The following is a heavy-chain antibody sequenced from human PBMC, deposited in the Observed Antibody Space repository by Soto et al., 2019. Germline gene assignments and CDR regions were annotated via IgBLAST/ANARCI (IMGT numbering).Heavy chain of an antibody. Sequence: GESLKISCKGSGYFFSRHWIGWVRQMPGKGLEWIGFIYPGDSDTKYSPSFQGQATISADKSTNTAYLQWSTLKASDTAMYYCGRSPGLIPTVMEDWGQGTLVTVSS. J-gene: IGHJ4*02. CDR1: GYFFSRHW. D-gene: IGHD4-17*01. CDR2: IYPGDSDT. V-gene: IGHV5-51*01. CDR3: GRSPGLIPTVMED.